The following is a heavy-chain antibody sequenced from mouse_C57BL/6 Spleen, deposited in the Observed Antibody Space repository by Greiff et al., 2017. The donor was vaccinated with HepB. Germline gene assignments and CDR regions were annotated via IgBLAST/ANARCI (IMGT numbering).Heavy chain of an antibody. D-gene: IGHD1-1*01. V-gene: IGHV7-3*01. J-gene: IGHJ1*03. Sequence: EVKLEESGGGLVQPGGSLSLSCAASGFTFTDYYMSWVRQPPGKALEWLGFIRNKANGYTTEYSASVKGRFTISRDNSQSILYLQMNALRAEDSATYYCARYTGSYGSSFWYFDVWGTGTTVTVSS. CDR3: ARYTGSYGSSFWYFDV. CDR1: GFTFTDYY. CDR2: IRNKANGYTT.